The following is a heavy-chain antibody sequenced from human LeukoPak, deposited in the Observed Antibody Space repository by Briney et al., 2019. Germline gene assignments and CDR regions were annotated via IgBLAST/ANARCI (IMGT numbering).Heavy chain of an antibody. CDR2: ISYDGSYK. Sequence: GGSLRLSCAASGFTFSSYGMHWVRQAPGKGLEWVALISYDGSYKYYADSVKGRFTISRDNSKNTLYLQMNSLRAEDTAVYYCAKVGPAYCGGDCYLGYWGQGTLVTVSS. V-gene: IGHV3-30*18. CDR1: GFTFSSYG. J-gene: IGHJ4*02. CDR3: AKVGPAYCGGDCYLGY. D-gene: IGHD2-21*02.